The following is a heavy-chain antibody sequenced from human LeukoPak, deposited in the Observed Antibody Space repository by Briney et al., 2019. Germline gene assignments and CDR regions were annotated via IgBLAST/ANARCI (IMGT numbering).Heavy chain of an antibody. Sequence: PGGSLRLSYTASGFKFDDYWMNWVRQTPGKGLEWVAIIKQDGSEKFYVDSVKGRFIISRDNAKNSLTLQMNSVRAEDTGVYYCVTGRGDLWGQGTQVTVSS. CDR1: GFKFDDYW. CDR3: VTGRGDL. J-gene: IGHJ5*02. V-gene: IGHV3-7*01. CDR2: IKQDGSEK.